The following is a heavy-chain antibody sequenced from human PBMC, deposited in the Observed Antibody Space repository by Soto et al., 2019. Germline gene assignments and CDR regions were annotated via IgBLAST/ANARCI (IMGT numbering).Heavy chain of an antibody. J-gene: IGHJ5*02. CDR2: INAGNGNT. CDR3: ARDSDYDYIWGSYLTGNWFDP. CDR1: GYTFTSYA. D-gene: IGHD3-16*02. Sequence: ASVKVSCKASGYTFTSYAMHWVRQAPGQRLEWMGWINAGNGNTKYSQKFQGRVTITRDTSASTAYMELSSLRSEDTAVYYCARDSDYDYIWGSYLTGNWFDPWGQGTLVTVS. V-gene: IGHV1-3*01.